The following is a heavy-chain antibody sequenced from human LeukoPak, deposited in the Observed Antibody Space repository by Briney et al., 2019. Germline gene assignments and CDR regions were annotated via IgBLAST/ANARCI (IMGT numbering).Heavy chain of an antibody. CDR1: GFTFSRCA. J-gene: IGHJ4*02. Sequence: TGGSLRLSCAASGFTFSRCAMSWVRQAPGKGVEWVSDISGSGGSTYYADSVKGRFTITRDNSKNTLYLQMNSLRAEDTAVYYCARGGALGFCSGGACYSTFDYWGQGTQVTVSS. CDR2: ISGSGGST. CDR3: ARGGALGFCSGGACYSTFDY. V-gene: IGHV3-23*01. D-gene: IGHD2-15*01.